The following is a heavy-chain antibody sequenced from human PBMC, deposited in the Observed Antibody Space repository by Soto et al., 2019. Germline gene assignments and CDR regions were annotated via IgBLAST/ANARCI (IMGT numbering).Heavy chain of an antibody. Sequence: GGSLRLSCAASGFTFSDSVIHWVRQASGKRLEWVGRIRAKTNNYATAYTASVKGRFSISRDDSKSMAYLQMSSLQTEDTAVFYCANDITMVRGVIPDLNYWGQGTLVTVSS. D-gene: IGHD3-10*01. CDR3: ANDITMVRGVIPDLNY. CDR1: GFTFSDSV. V-gene: IGHV3-73*01. J-gene: IGHJ4*02. CDR2: IRAKTNNYAT.